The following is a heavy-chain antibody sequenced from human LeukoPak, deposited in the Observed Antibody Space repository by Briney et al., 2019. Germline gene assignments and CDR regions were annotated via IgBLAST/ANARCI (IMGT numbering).Heavy chain of an antibody. Sequence: PGGSLRLSCAASGFTFSSYAMHWVRQAPGKGLEWVAVISYDGSNKYYADSVKGRFTISRDNSKNTLYLQMNSLRAEDTAVYYCAREALYGGDFDIWGQGTMVTVPS. D-gene: IGHD4-23*01. V-gene: IGHV3-30*04. CDR3: AREALYGGDFDI. J-gene: IGHJ3*02. CDR1: GFTFSSYA. CDR2: ISYDGSNK.